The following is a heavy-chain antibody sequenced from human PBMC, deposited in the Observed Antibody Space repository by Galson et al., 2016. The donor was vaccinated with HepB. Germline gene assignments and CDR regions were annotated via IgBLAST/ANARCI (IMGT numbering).Heavy chain of an antibody. J-gene: IGHJ3*02. CDR3: ARHQSVAARDDGLDI. CDR2: IYSTTGFT. D-gene: IGHD6-6*01. Sequence: GLEWIGYIYSTTGFTNYNPSLKSRVTISADTSNNRLSMILTSVTAADSAVYYCARHQSVAARDDGLDIWGPGTMVTVSS. V-gene: IGHV4-61*07.